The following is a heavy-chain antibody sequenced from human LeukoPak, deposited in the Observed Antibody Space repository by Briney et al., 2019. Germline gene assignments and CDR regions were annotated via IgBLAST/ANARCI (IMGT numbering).Heavy chain of an antibody. Sequence: VSGPTLVNPTQTLTLTCTFSGFSLSTSGVGVGWIRQPPGKALEWLALIYWDDDKRYSPSLKSRLTITKDTSKNQVVLTVTNMDPVDTATYYCAHRHVPIFGVDPYALDYWGPGTLVTVSS. D-gene: IGHD3-3*01. CDR2: IYWDDDK. V-gene: IGHV2-5*02. J-gene: IGHJ4*02. CDR3: AHRHVPIFGVDPYALDY. CDR1: GFSLSTSGVG.